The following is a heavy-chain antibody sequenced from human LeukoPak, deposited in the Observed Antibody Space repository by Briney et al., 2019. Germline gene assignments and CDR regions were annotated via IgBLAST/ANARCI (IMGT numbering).Heavy chain of an antibody. J-gene: IGHJ4*02. Sequence: GGSLRLSCAASGFTFSDHAMHWIRRAPGKGLEWVSVVGIAADTFYPGSVKGRFTISRENAKNSLYLQMNSLRVEDTAVYYCVRQKKSHGNFDYWGQGTLVTVSS. V-gene: IGHV3-13*01. CDR3: VRQKKSHGNFDY. CDR2: VGIAADT. D-gene: IGHD1-26*01. CDR1: GFTFSDHA.